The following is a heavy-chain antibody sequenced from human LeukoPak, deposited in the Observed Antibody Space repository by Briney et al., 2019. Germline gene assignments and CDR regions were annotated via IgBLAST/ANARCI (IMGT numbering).Heavy chain of an antibody. V-gene: IGHV3-48*03. CDR2: ISTTGSSI. D-gene: IGHD6-19*01. Sequence: GGSLRLSCAASGFSFSSYEMNWVRQAPGKGLEWVSYISTTGSSIYYADSVKGRFTISRDNVKNLLYLQMNSLRAEDTAVYYCARVQRGIAVALDYWGQGTLATVSS. CDR3: ARVQRGIAVALDY. CDR1: GFSFSSYE. J-gene: IGHJ4*02.